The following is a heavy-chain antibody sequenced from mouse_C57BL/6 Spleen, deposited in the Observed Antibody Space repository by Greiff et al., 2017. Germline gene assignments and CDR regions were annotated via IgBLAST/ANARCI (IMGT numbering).Heavy chain of an antibody. CDR2: IDPETGGT. D-gene: IGHD2-5*01. CDR1: GYTFTDYE. Sequence: VQLQQSGAELVRPGASVTLSCKASGYTFTDYEMHWVKQTPVHGLEWIGAIDPETGGTAYNQKFKGKAIQTADKSSSTAYMELRSLTSEDSAVYYCTPYSNYPHWYFDVWGTGTTVTVSS. J-gene: IGHJ1*03. CDR3: TPYSNYPHWYFDV. V-gene: IGHV1-15*01.